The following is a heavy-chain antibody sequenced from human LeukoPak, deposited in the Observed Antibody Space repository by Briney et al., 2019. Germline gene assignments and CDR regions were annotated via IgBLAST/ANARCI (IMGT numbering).Heavy chain of an antibody. CDR2: IYSGGST. CDR1: GFTVSSNY. D-gene: IGHD6-19*01. J-gene: IGHJ4*02. CDR3: ARGDSSGILDY. Sequence: PGGSLRLSCAASGFTVSSNYMSWVRRAPGKGLEWVSVIYSGGSTYYADSVKGRFTISRDNSKNTLYLQMNSLRAEDTAVYYCARGDSSGILDYWGQGTLVTVSS. V-gene: IGHV3-53*01.